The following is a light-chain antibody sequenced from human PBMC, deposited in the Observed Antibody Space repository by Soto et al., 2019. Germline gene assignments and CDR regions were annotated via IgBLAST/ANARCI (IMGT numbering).Light chain of an antibody. V-gene: IGLV7-46*01. CDR1: TGAVTINQH. Sequence: QAVVTQEPSLTVSPGGSVTLTCGSSTGAVTINQHPYWFQQKAGQAPRTLMSDTSNKHSWTPARFSCSLLGDKAALARAGAQPYDESQYCCLISYNGARVFGGGTKLTVL. J-gene: IGLJ2*01. CDR3: LISYNGARV. CDR2: DTS.